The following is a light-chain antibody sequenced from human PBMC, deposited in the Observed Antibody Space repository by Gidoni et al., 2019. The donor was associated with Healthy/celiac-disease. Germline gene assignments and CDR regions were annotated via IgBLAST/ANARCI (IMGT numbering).Light chain of an antibody. CDR1: KLVDKY. V-gene: IGLV3-1*01. Sequence: SYELTQPPSVSVSPGQTASITCSGDKLVDKYACWYQQKPGQSPVLVIYQDSKRPSVIPERFSGSNSGNTATLTISGTQAMDEADYYCQAWDSSHVVFGGGTKLTVL. J-gene: IGLJ2*01. CDR3: QAWDSSHVV. CDR2: QDS.